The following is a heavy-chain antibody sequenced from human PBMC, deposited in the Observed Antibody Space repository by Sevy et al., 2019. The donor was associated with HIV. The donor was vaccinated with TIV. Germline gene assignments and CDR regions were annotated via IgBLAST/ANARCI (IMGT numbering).Heavy chain of an antibody. CDR3: AKDRYCSGGRCPYDAVDI. CDR1: GFTFSNYA. D-gene: IGHD2-15*01. Sequence: GGSLRLSCAASGFTFSNYAMSWVRQAPGKGLEWVSLISGSGGNSYCADSVKGRFTISRDNSKNTLYLQMNSLRAEDTAVYHCAKDRYCSGGRCPYDAVDIWGQGTMVTVSS. J-gene: IGHJ3*02. CDR2: ISGSGGNS. V-gene: IGHV3-23*01.